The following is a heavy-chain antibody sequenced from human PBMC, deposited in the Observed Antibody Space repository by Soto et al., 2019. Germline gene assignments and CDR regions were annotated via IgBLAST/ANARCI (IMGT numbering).Heavy chain of an antibody. V-gene: IGHV1-18*01. Sequence: ASVKVSCKASGYTFTSYGISWVRQAPGKGLEWMGWISAYNGNTNCAQKLQGRVTMTTDTSTSTAYRELRSLRSDDTAVYYCARDSASGWYLKNDYWGQGTLVTVSS. CDR1: GYTFTSYG. D-gene: IGHD6-19*01. CDR3: ARDSASGWYLKNDY. J-gene: IGHJ4*02. CDR2: ISAYNGNT.